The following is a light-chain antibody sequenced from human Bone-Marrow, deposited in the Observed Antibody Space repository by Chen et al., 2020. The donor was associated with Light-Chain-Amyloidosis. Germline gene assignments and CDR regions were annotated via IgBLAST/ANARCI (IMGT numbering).Light chain of an antibody. V-gene: IGLV3-21*02. CDR1: NIGSTS. J-gene: IGLJ3*02. CDR2: DDS. Sequence: SYVLTQPSSVSVAPGQTATIACGGNNIGSTSVHWYQQTPGQAPLLVVYDDSDRPSGIPERWSGSNSGNTATLTSSRVEAGDEADYCCQVWDRSSERPVFGGGTKLTVL. CDR3: QVWDRSSERPV.